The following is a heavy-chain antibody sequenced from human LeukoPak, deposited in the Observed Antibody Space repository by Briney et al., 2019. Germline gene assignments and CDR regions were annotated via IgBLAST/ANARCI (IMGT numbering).Heavy chain of an antibody. Sequence: SETLSLTCTVSGVSISSSNSYWGWIRQPPGKGLEWIGSIYYTGNTYYNASLKSRVSISIDTSKNQISLRLTSVTATDTAMYYCARQTGSGLFTLPGGQGTLVTVSS. J-gene: IGHJ4*02. V-gene: IGHV4-39*01. CDR1: GVSISSSNSY. CDR2: IYYTGNT. D-gene: IGHD3/OR15-3a*01. CDR3: ARQTGSGLFTLP.